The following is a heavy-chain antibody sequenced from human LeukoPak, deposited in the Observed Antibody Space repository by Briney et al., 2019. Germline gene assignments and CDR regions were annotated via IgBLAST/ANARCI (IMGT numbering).Heavy chain of an antibody. D-gene: IGHD5-24*01. CDR2: INPSGGST. Sequence: ASVKVSCKASGYTFTSYYMHWVRQAPGQGLEWMGIINPSGGSTSYAQKFQGRVTMTRDMSTSTVYMELSSLRSEDTAVYYCARDGGGFQFQYYFDYWGQGTLVTVSS. J-gene: IGHJ4*02. CDR3: ARDGGGFQFQYYFDY. V-gene: IGHV1-46*01. CDR1: GYTFTSYY.